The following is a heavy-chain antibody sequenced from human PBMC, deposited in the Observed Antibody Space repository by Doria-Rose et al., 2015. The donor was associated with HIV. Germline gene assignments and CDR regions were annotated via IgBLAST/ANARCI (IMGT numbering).Heavy chain of an antibody. V-gene: IGHV2-26*01. CDR3: ARIKSSRWYHKYYFDF. CDR1: GVSLSSPGMG. D-gene: IGHD6-13*01. Sequence: QITLKESGPVLVKPTETLTLTCTVSGVSLSSPGMGVSWIRQPPGKALEWLANIFSDDERSCKTSLKSRPTISRGTSKSQVVLTMTDMDPVDTATYYCARIKSSRWYHKYYFDFWGQGTLVIVSA. CDR2: IFSDDER. J-gene: IGHJ4*02.